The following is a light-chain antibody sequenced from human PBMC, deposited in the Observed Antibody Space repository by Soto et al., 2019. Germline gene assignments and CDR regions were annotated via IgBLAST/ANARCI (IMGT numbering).Light chain of an antibody. CDR3: SSYTSSNIDYV. Sequence: QSALTQPASVSGSPGQSITISCTGTSSDVGGYNYVSWYQQHPGKAPKLVIYEVSNRPSGVSNRFSGSKSGNTASLTISGLQAEDEADYYCSSYTSSNIDYVFGTGTKLTVL. CDR2: EVS. J-gene: IGLJ1*01. CDR1: SSDVGGYNY. V-gene: IGLV2-14*01.